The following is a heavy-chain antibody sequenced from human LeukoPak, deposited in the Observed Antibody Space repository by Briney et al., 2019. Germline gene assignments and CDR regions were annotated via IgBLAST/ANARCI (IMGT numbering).Heavy chain of an antibody. V-gene: IGHV1-8*01. CDR1: GYTFTSYD. J-gene: IGHJ5*02. CDR2: MNPNSGNT. Sequence: ASVKVSWKASGYTFTSYDINWVRQATGQGLEWMGWMNPNSGNTGYAQKFQGRVTMTRNTSISTAYMELTSLRSEDTAVYYCARVPTPSLNWFDPWGQGTLVTVSS. CDR3: ARVPTPSLNWFDP.